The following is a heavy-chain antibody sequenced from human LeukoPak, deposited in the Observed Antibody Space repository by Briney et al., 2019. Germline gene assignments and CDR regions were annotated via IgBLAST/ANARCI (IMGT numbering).Heavy chain of an antibody. J-gene: IGHJ6*03. CDR2: IYYSGST. V-gene: IGHV4-59*01. Sequence: SETLSLTCTVSGGSISDYYWSWIRQPPGKGLEWIGYIYYSGSTNYNPSLKSRVTISVDTSKNQFSLKLSSVTAADTAVYYCATSGRGLLLSGYMDVWGKGTTVTVSS. D-gene: IGHD2-15*01. CDR3: ATSGRGLLLSGYMDV. CDR1: GGSISDYY.